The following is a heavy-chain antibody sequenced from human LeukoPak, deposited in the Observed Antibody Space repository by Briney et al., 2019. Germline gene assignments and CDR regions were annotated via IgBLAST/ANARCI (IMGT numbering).Heavy chain of an antibody. CDR1: GYTLTELS. CDR2: FDPEDGET. J-gene: IGHJ4*02. CDR3: ATKGRYYYDSSGYYYFDY. Sequence: ASVKVSCKVSGYTLTELSMHWVRQAPGKGLEWMGGFDPEDGETIYAQKFQGRVTMTEDTSTDTAYMELSSLRSEDTAVYYCATKGRYYYDSSGYYYFDYWGQGTLVTVSS. D-gene: IGHD3-22*01. V-gene: IGHV1-24*01.